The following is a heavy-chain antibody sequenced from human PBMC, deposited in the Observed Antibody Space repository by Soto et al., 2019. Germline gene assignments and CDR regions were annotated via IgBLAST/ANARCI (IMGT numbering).Heavy chain of an antibody. CDR2: ISAHNGNT. D-gene: IGHD5-18*01. CDR1: GYTFTSYG. J-gene: IGHJ4*02. V-gene: IGHV1-18*01. Sequence: QVQLVQSGAEVKKPGASVKVSCKASGYTFTSYGISWVRQAPGQGLEWMGWISAHNGNTNYAQKVQGRVTMTTDTXXSTAYRELRSLRSDDAAVYYCARGGLAYSYGYADYWGQGTLVTVSS. CDR3: ARGGLAYSYGYADY.